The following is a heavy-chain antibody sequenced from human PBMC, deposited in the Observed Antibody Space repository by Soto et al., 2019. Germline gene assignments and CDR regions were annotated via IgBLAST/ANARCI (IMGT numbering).Heavy chain of an antibody. V-gene: IGHV1-69*01. D-gene: IGHD3-22*01. CDR1: GATFSSYA. J-gene: IGHJ1*01. CDR2: IIPIVGTA. CDR3: ASSRGYYDSSGPLAEYFQH. Sequence: QVQLVQSGAEVKKPGSSVKVSCKASGATFSSYAISWVRQAPGQGLEWMGGIIPIVGTANYAQKFQGRVTITADESTSTAYMELSSLRSEDTAVYYCASSRGYYDSSGPLAEYFQHWGQGTLVTVSS.